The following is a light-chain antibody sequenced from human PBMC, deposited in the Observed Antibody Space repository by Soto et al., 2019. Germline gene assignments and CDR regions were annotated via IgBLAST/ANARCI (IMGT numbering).Light chain of an antibody. CDR3: QQYGSSPPLT. Sequence: EIVLTQSPGTLSLSPGERATLSWRASQSVSNNYLAWYQQKPGQAPRLLIYGASNRATGIPDRFSGSGSGTDFTLTISRLEPADFAVYYCQQYGSSPPLTFGGGTKVDIK. CDR2: GAS. V-gene: IGKV3-20*01. J-gene: IGKJ4*01. CDR1: QSVSNNY.